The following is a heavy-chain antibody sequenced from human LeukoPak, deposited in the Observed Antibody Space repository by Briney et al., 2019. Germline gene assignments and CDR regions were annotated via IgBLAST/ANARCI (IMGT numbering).Heavy chain of an antibody. Sequence: GSLRLSCAASGFTVSNNYMSWIRQPPGKGLEWIGYIYYSGSTNYNPSLKSRVTISVDTSKNQFSLKLSSVTAADTAVYYCARVNYYDSSGYYPYAFDIWGQGTMVTVSS. CDR1: GFTVSNNY. J-gene: IGHJ3*02. CDR2: IYYSGST. D-gene: IGHD3-22*01. CDR3: ARVNYYDSSGYYPYAFDI. V-gene: IGHV4-59*02.